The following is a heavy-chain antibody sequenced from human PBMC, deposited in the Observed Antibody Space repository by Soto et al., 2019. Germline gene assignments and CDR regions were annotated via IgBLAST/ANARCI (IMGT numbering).Heavy chain of an antibody. V-gene: IGHV1-18*01. CDR1: GYTFTSYG. D-gene: IGHD1-20*01. CDR3: ARGRLRSDNWNDGRDAFDI. CDR2: ISAYNGNT. Sequence: ASVKVSCKASGYTFTSYGISWVRQAPGQGLEWMGWISAYNGNTNYAQKLQGRVTMTTDTSTSTAYMELRSLRSDDTAVYYCARGRLRSDNWNDGRDAFDIWGQGTMVTVSS. J-gene: IGHJ3*02.